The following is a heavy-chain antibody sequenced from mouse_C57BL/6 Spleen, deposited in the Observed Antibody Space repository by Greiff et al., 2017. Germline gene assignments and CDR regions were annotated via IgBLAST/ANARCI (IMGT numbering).Heavy chain of an antibody. V-gene: IGHV5-4*01. J-gene: IGHJ4*01. D-gene: IGHD1-1*01. CDR2: ISDGGSYT. CDR3: ARAYDYGCSDVNFALGD. Sequence: EVQLVESGGGLVKPGGSLKLSCAASGFTFSSYAMSWVRQTPEKRLEWVATISDGGSYTYYPDNVKGRFTISRDNAKNNLYLQLSHLKSEDTAMYYCARAYDYGCSDVNFALGDWGQRTSVTVAS. CDR1: GFTFSSYA.